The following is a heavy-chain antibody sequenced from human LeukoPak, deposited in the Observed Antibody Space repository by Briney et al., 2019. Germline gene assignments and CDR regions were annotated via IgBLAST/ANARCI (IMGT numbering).Heavy chain of an antibody. CDR2: IYYSGST. CDR3: ARDGGRYCSSTSCQGPSHWFDP. V-gene: IGHV4-30-4*08. J-gene: IGHJ5*02. CDR1: GGSISSGDYY. Sequence: SETLSLTCTVSGGSISSGDYYWSWIGQPPGKGLEWIGYIYYSGSTYYNPSLKSRVTISVDTSKNQFSLKLSSVTAADTAVYYCARDGGRYCSSTSCQGPSHWFDPWGQGTLVTVSS. D-gene: IGHD2-2*01.